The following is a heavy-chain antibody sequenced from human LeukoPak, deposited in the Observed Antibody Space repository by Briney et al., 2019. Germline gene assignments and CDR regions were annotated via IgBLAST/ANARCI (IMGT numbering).Heavy chain of an antibody. CDR2: ISPNSGGT. Sequence: ASVKVSCKTSGYTFTAYYMHWVRQAPGQGLEWMGWISPNSGGTNYAQKFQGRVTMTRDTSISTAYMELSRLRSDDTAIYYCAREGEDAFDIWGQGAMVTVSS. V-gene: IGHV1-2*02. CDR3: AREGEDAFDI. J-gene: IGHJ3*02. CDR1: GYTFTAYY.